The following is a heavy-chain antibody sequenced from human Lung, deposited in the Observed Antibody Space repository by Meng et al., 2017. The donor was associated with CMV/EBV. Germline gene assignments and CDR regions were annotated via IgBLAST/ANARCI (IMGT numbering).Heavy chain of an antibody. CDR3: ARAGGNSNYYYGMDV. CDR1: GYAFIGYD. V-gene: IGHV1-8*03. Sequence: SVXVSXXASGYAFIGYDINWVRQATGQGLEWMGWMNPNSGKTGYAQKFQGRVTITRDISINTAYMEVSSLRSEDTAVYFCARAGGNSNYYYGMDVWGQGTXVTVSS. D-gene: IGHD4-23*01. J-gene: IGHJ6*02. CDR2: MNPNSGKT.